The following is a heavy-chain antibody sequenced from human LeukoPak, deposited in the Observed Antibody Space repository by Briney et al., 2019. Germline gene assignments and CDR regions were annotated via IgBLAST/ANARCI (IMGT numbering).Heavy chain of an antibody. D-gene: IGHD3-16*02. J-gene: IGHJ4*02. CDR2: IYCSGST. Sequence: SETLSLTCTVSGGSISSSNYYWGWIRQPPGKGLEWIGSIYCSGSTHYNPSLKSRVTIPVDTSKNQFSLKLSSVTAADTAVYYCARGDYVWGSYRYYFDYWGQGTLVTVSS. CDR1: GGSISSSNYY. CDR3: ARGDYVWGSYRYYFDY. V-gene: IGHV4-39*01.